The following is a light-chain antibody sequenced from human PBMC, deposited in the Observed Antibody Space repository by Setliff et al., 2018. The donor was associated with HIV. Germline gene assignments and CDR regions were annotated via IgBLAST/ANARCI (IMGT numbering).Light chain of an antibody. CDR2: HAT. CDR3: CSNTGSNTFV. J-gene: IGLJ1*01. Sequence: QSVLTQPASVSGSPGQSITISCTGTSNDVGRYDLVSWYQQHPARAPKLIIYHATRRPSGASNRFSGSKSGNVASLTISGLQAEDEADYYCCSNTGSNTFVFGTGTKVTVL. V-gene: IGLV2-23*01. CDR1: SNDVGRYDL.